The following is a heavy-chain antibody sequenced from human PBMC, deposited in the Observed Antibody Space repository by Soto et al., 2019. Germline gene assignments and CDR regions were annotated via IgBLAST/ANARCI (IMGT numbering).Heavy chain of an antibody. D-gene: IGHD3-22*01. CDR2: ISYDGSNK. V-gene: IGHV3-30*18. CDR3: AKDKPEAYYYDSSGYYPDV. Sequence: PGGSLRLSCAASGFTFSSYGMHWVRQAPGKGLEWVAVISYDGSNKYYADSVKGRFTISRDNSKNTLYLQMNSLRAEDTAVYYCAKDKPEAYYYDSSGYYPDVWGQGTTVTVSS. CDR1: GFTFSSYG. J-gene: IGHJ6*02.